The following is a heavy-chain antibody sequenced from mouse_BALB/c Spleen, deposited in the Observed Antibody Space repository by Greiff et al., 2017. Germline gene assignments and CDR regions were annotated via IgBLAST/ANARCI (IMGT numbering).Heavy chain of an antibody. Sequence: VQLKQSGPELVKPGASVKISCKASGYSFTGYFMNWVMQSHGKSLEWIGRINPYNGDTFYNQKFKGKATLTVDKSSSTAHMELRSLASEDSAVYYCARGDSSYWYFDVWGAGTTVTVSS. V-gene: IGHV1-20*02. D-gene: IGHD1-1*01. CDR2: INPYNGDT. CDR1: GYSFTGYF. CDR3: ARGDSSYWYFDV. J-gene: IGHJ1*01.